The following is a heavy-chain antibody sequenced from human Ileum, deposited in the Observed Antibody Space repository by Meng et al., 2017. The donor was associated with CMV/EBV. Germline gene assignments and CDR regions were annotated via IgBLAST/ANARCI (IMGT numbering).Heavy chain of an antibody. CDR3: ARGDCTGYSCYMDV. D-gene: IGHD2-15*01. CDR2: IIITGETV. V-gene: IGHV3-48*03. CDR1: GFTFGAYE. Sequence: GGSLRLSCAGSGFTFGAYEMNWVRQAPGKGLEWVAHIIITGETVHYGESVKGRFTISRDNAKNSVYLQMNSLRAEDTARYYCARGDCTGYSCYMDVWGRGPRSPSPQ. J-gene: IGHJ6*01.